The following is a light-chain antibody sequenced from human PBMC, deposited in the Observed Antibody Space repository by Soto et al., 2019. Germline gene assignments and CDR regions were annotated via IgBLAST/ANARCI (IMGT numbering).Light chain of an antibody. CDR3: QQLKSSPFT. CDR2: AAS. CDR1: QGISSY. V-gene: IGKV1-9*01. Sequence: DIQMTQSPSSLSASVGDRVTIACRASQGISSYLAWYQQKPGKAPQLLIYAASTLQSGVPSRFSGSGSGTDFTLTISSLQPEDFVTYYCQQLKSSPFTFGPGTKVDNK. J-gene: IGKJ3*01.